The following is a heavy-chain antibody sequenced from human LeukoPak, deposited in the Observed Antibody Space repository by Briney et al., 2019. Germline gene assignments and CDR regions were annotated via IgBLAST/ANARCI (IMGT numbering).Heavy chain of an antibody. Sequence: ASVKVSCKASGGTFSSYAISWVRQAPGQGLEWMGWMNPNSGNTGYAQKFQGRVTMTRNTSISTAYMELSSLRSEDTAVYYCARGSARGSSGYYDWYFDLWGRGTLVTVSS. CDR2: MNPNSGNT. CDR3: ARGSARGSSGYYDWYFDL. D-gene: IGHD3-22*01. V-gene: IGHV1-8*02. J-gene: IGHJ2*01. CDR1: GGTFSSYA.